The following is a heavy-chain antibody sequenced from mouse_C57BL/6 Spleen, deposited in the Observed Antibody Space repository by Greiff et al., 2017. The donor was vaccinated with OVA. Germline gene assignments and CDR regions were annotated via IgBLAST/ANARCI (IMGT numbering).Heavy chain of an antibody. CDR1: GYTFTSYW. CDR2: IDPSDSYT. CDR3: ARYYYGSRYYFDY. Sequence: QVQLKQPGAELVRPGTSVKLSCKASGYTFTSYWMHWVKQRPGQGLEWIGVIDPSDSYTNYNQKFKGKATLTVDTSSSTAYMQLSSLTSEDSAVYYCARYYYGSRYYFDYWGQGTTLTVSS. J-gene: IGHJ2*01. V-gene: IGHV1-59*01. D-gene: IGHD1-1*01.